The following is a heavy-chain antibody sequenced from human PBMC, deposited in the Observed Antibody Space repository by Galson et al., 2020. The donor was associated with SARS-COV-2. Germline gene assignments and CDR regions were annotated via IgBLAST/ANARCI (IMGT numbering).Heavy chain of an antibody. CDR2: IIGSGAGT. CDR3: AKVDCSGNACYLET. Sequence: GESLKISCVDSRFTFIKKAMYWVRQAPGKGLELVSAIIGSGAGTYYSDSVTGRFTISRDNSKNTLYLQMNSLRVEDTALYYCAKVDCSGNACYLETWGQGTLVTVSS. J-gene: IGHJ5*02. V-gene: IGHV3-23*01. CDR1: RFTFIKKA. D-gene: IGHD2-15*01.